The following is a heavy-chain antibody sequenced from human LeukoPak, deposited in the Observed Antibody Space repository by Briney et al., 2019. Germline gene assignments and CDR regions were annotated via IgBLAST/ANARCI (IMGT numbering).Heavy chain of an antibody. D-gene: IGHD2-2*01. CDR1: GFTFSRYA. CDR2: ISYDGSNK. J-gene: IGHJ6*02. V-gene: IGHV3-30-3*01. Sequence: GGSLRLSCATSGFTFSRYAMHWVRQAPGKGLEWVAVISYDGSNKYYADSVKGRFTISRDNSKNTLYLQMNSLRAEDTAVYYCARGPAAPTDYYYYYGMDVWGQGTTVTVSS. CDR3: ARGPAAPTDYYYYYGMDV.